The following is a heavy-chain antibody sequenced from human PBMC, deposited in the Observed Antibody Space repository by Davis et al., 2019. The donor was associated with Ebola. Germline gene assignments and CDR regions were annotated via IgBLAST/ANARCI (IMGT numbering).Heavy chain of an antibody. D-gene: IGHD2-2*02. CDR2: INHSGST. Sequence: SETLSLTCTVSGGSISSSSYYWGWIRQPPGKGLEWIGEINHSGSTNYNPSLKSRVTISVDTSKNQFSLKLSSVTAADTAVYYCARVLGGEYQLLYDNWFDPWGQGTLVTVSS. CDR1: GGSISSSSYY. V-gene: IGHV4-39*07. CDR3: ARVLGGEYQLLYDNWFDP. J-gene: IGHJ5*02.